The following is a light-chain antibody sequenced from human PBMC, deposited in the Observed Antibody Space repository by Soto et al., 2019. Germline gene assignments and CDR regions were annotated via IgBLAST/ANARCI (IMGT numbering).Light chain of an antibody. CDR2: DAS. J-gene: IGKJ4*01. V-gene: IGKV1-5*01. CDR1: QSISSW. CDR3: EQYNSFF. Sequence: DIQMTQAPATLSASVGDRVTITFRASQSISSWLAWYQQTPGKAPKRLIYDASSLESGVPSRFSGSGSGTEFTLTIRSLQADDVATYKSEQYNSFFFGGGTKVEIK.